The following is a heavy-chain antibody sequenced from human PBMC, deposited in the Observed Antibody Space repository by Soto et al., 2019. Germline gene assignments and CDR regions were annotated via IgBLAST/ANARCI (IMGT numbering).Heavy chain of an antibody. CDR2: MNPNSGNT. V-gene: IGHV1-8*01. Sequence: ASVKVSCKASGYTFTSYDINWVRQATGQGLEWMGWMNPNSGNTGYAQKFQGRVTMTRNTSISTAYMELSSLRSEDTAVYYCARRSRQYNWFDPWGQGTLVTVSS. CDR3: ARRSRQYNWFDP. CDR1: GYTFTSYD. J-gene: IGHJ5*02.